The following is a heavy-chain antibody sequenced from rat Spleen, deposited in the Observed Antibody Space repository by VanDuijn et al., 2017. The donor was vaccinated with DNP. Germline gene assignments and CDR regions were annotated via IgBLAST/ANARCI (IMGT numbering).Heavy chain of an antibody. V-gene: IGHV3-1*01. J-gene: IGHJ3*01. CDR1: GYSITSNY. CDR2: ISYSGST. Sequence: EVQLQESGSGLVKPSQSLSLTCSVTGYSITSNYWGWIRKFPGNKMEYIGHISYSGSTNYNPSLKSRISITRDTSKNHFFLHLNSVTTEDTATYYCARREYDGYYPFAYWGQGTLVTVSS. CDR3: ARREYDGYYPFAY. D-gene: IGHD1-12*03.